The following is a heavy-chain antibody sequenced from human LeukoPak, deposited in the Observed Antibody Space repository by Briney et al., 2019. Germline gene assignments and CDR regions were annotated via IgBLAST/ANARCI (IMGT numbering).Heavy chain of an antibody. Sequence: PGGSLRLSCAASGFTFSSYSMNWVRQAPGKGLEWVSYISSSSSTIYYADSVKGRFTISRDNAKNSLYLQMNSLRAEDTAVYYCARDGLYYYYGMDVWGQGTTVTVSS. CDR2: ISSSSSTI. CDR1: GFTFSSYS. CDR3: ARDGLYYYYGMDV. J-gene: IGHJ6*02. V-gene: IGHV3-48*01. D-gene: IGHD3/OR15-3a*01.